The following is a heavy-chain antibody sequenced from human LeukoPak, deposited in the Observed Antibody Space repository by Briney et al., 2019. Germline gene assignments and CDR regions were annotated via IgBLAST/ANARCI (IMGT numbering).Heavy chain of an antibody. D-gene: IGHD6-6*01. CDR2: IHSSGST. CDR1: GGSISSDY. Sequence: ASETLSLTCIVSGGSISSDYWNWIRQPAGKGLEWIGRIHSSGSTNYNPSLKNRVTMSVDTSKNQFSLKVTSLTAADTAVYYCARDHPYSSSSLDYYYMDVWGKGTTVTVSS. J-gene: IGHJ6*03. CDR3: ARDHPYSSSSLDYYYMDV. V-gene: IGHV4-4*07.